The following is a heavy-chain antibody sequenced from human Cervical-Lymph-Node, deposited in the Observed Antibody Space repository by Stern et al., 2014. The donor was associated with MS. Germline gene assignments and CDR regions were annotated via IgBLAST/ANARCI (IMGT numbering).Heavy chain of an antibody. D-gene: IGHD6-13*01. V-gene: IGHV3-23*04. CDR1: GFTFSTYA. J-gene: IGHJ4*02. CDR3: GVAGNY. CDR2: ISGRGGST. Sequence: EVQLVESGGGLVKPGGSLRLSCAGSGFTFSTYAMSWVRQAPGKGLEWVSGISGRGGSTYYADSVKGRFAISRDNSTHTLFLQMDSLRADDTAVYYCGVAGNYWGQGTLVTVSS.